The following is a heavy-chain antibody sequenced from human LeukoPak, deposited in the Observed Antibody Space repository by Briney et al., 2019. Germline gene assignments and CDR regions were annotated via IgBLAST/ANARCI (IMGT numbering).Heavy chain of an antibody. CDR3: ARIPPGFYYYGMDV. V-gene: IGHV2-70*01. J-gene: IGHJ6*02. CDR1: GFSLSTSGMC. CDR2: IDWDDDK. Sequence: SGPTLVNPTQTLTLTYTLSGFSLSTSGMCVSWIRQPPGKALEWLALIDWDDDKYYSTSLKTRLTISKDTSKNQVVLTMTNMDPVDTATYYCARIPPGFYYYGMDVWGQGTTVTVSS.